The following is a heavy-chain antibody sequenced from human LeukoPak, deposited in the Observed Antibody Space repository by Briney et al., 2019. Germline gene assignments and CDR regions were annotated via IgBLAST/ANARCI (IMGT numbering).Heavy chain of an antibody. Sequence: ASVKVSCKASGYTFTSYAMNWVRQAPGQGLEWMGWINANTGNPTYAQGFTGRFVFSLDTSVSTAYLQISSLKAEDTAVYYCARDFPARDWFFDLWGRGTLVTVSS. CDR1: GYTFTSYA. V-gene: IGHV7-4-1*02. CDR3: ARDFPARDWFFDL. J-gene: IGHJ2*01. CDR2: INANTGNP.